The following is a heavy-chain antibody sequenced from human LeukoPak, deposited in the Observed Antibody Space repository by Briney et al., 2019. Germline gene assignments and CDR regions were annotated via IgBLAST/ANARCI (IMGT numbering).Heavy chain of an antibody. J-gene: IGHJ6*02. D-gene: IGHD3-9*01. CDR2: IIPILGIA. CDR3: ARGEVDYDILTGYYTGTSYGMDV. CDR1: GGTFSSYA. V-gene: IGHV1-69*04. Sequence: SVKVSCKASGGTFSSYAISWVRQAPGQGLEWMGRIIPILGIANYAQKFQGRVTITADKSTSTAHMELSSLRSEDPAVYYCARGEVDYDILTGYYTGTSYGMDVWGQGTTVTVSS.